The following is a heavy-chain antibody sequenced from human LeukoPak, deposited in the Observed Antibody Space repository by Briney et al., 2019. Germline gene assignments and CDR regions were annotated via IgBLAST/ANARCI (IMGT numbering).Heavy chain of an antibody. V-gene: IGHV1-3*01. CDR1: GYTFTSYA. CDR2: INAGNGNT. D-gene: IGHD3-22*01. CDR3: ARTSTYYYDSSGYSDAFDI. J-gene: IGHJ3*02. Sequence: GASVKVSCKASGYTFTSYAMHWVRQAPGQRLEWMGWINAGNGNTKYSQKFQGRVTITRDTSASTAYMELSRLRSDDTAVYYCARTSTYYYDSSGYSDAFDIWGQGTMVTVSS.